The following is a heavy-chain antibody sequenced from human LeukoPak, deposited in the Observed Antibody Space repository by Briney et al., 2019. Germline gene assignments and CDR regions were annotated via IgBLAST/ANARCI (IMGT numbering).Heavy chain of an antibody. V-gene: IGHV1-69*01. CDR1: GGTFSSYA. D-gene: IGHD3-10*01. J-gene: IGHJ6*03. CDR3: ARGNYYGSGSYERYYYYYYMDV. Sequence: GASVKVSCKASGGTFSSYAISWVRQAPGQGLEWMGGIIPIFGTANYAQKFQGRVTITADESTSIAYMELSSLRSEDTAVYYCARGNYYGSGSYERYYYYYYMDVWGKGTTVTISS. CDR2: IIPIFGTA.